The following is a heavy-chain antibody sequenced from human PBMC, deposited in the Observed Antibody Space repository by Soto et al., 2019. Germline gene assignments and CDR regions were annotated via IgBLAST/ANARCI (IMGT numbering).Heavy chain of an antibody. CDR3: ARAPADGVLYYYYYYMDV. V-gene: IGHV3-74*01. CDR2: INSDGSST. Sequence: GGSLRLSCAASGFTFSSYWMHWVRQAPGKGLVWVSRINSDGSSTSYADSVKGRFTISRDNAKNTLYLQMNSLRAEDTAVYYCARAPADGVLYYYYYYMDVWGKGTTVTVSS. CDR1: GFTFSSYW. D-gene: IGHD3-16*01. J-gene: IGHJ6*03.